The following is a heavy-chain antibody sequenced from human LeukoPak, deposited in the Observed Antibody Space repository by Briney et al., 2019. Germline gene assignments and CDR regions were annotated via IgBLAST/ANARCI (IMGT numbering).Heavy chain of an antibody. CDR2: MNPNSGNT. CDR1: GYTFTSYD. V-gene: IGHV1-8*01. J-gene: IGHJ6*03. D-gene: IGHD3-10*01. CDR3: ARGLLGNYYYYYYMDV. Sequence: ASVKVSCKASGYTFTSYDINWVRQATGQGLEWMGWMNPNSGNTGYAQKFQGRVTMTRNTSISTAYMELSSLRSEDTAVYYCARGLLGNYYYYYYMDVWGKGTTVTISS.